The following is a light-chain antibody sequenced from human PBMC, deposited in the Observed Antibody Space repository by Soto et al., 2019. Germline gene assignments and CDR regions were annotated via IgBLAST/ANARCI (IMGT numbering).Light chain of an antibody. V-gene: IGLV2-23*03. Sequence: QSALTQPASVSGSPGQSITISCTGTSSDVGSYNLVSWYQQHPGKAPKLMIYEGSKRPSGVSNRFSGSKSGNTASLTISALQAEDEADYYCCSNAGSSTVVFGGGTKLTVL. J-gene: IGLJ2*01. CDR3: CSNAGSSTVV. CDR2: EGS. CDR1: SSDVGSYNL.